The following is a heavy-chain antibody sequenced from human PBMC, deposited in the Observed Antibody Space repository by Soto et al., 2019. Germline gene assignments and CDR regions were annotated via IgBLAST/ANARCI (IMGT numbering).Heavy chain of an antibody. Sequence: SVKVSCKASGGTFSIYGFSWVRQAPGQGPEWIGGIIPILTTPNYAQKFHGRVTIVADESTTTVYMELSSLKSEDTAVYYCATSVGIAPTGEDGMDVWGQGTSVTVSS. CDR2: IIPILTTP. CDR3: ATSVGIAPTGEDGMDV. J-gene: IGHJ6*02. D-gene: IGHD2-8*02. CDR1: GGTFSIYG. V-gene: IGHV1-69*13.